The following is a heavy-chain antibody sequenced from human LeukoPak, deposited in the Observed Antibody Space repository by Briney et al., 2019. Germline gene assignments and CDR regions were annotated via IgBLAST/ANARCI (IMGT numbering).Heavy chain of an antibody. CDR2: TYFRSGWYN. CDR1: GDSISSNSAA. Sequence: SQTLSLTCAISGDSISSNSAAWNWIRQSPSRGLEWLGRTYFRSGWYNDYAVSVKSRITINPDTTKNQFSLKLSSVTAADTAVYYCNMVRGVSTTPTFDYWGQGTLVTVSS. CDR3: NMVRGVSTTPTFDY. D-gene: IGHD3-10*01. V-gene: IGHV6-1*01. J-gene: IGHJ4*02.